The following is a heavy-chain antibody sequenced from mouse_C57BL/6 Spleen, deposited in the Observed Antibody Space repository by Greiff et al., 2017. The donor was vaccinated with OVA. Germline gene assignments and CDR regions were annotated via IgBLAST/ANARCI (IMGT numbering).Heavy chain of an antibody. V-gene: IGHV5-6*01. CDR2: ISSGGSYT. D-gene: IGHD2-1*01. J-gene: IGHJ2*01. CDR3: ARFYYGNHYFDY. CDR1: GFTFSSYG. Sequence: EVMLVESGGDLVKPGGSLKLSCAASGFTFSSYGMSWVRQTPDKRLEWVATISSGGSYTYYPDSVKGRFTISRDNAKNTLYLQISSLKSEDTAMYYCARFYYGNHYFDYWGQGTTLTVSS.